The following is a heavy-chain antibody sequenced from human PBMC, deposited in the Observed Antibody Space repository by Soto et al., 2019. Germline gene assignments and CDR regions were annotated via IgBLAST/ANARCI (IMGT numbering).Heavy chain of an antibody. CDR3: ERVLAARASRDFDY. Sequence: ASETLSLTCAVYGGSFSTDYWSWIRQPPGKGLEWIGEINPSGGTNYNPSLKSRVTISVATSKNQFSLKLSSVTAADTAVYYCERVLAARASRDFDYWGQGTLVTVSS. CDR1: GGSFSTDY. J-gene: IGHJ4*02. V-gene: IGHV4-34*01. CDR2: INPSGGT. D-gene: IGHD6-6*01.